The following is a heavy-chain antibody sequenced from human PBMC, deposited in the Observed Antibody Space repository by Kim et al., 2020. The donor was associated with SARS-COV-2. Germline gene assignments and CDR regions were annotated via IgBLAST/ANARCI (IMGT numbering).Heavy chain of an antibody. CDR2: INAGTGNT. CDR1: GYTFTSYA. V-gene: IGHV1-3*01. Sequence: ASVKVSCKASGYTFTSYAMHWVRQAPGQRLEWMGWINAGTGNTNYSQKFQGRVTITRDTSASTAYMELSSLRSEDTAVYYCATTTTVTNLDYWGQDTLV. CDR3: ATTTTVTNLDY. J-gene: IGHJ4*02. D-gene: IGHD4-17*01.